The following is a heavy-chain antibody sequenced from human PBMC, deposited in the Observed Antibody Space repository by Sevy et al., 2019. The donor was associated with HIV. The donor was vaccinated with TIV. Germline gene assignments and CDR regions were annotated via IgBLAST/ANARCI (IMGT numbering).Heavy chain of an antibody. CDR3: ARGARWSRITMVRGVPVVFDY. CDR2: INHSGST. CDR1: GGSFSGYY. V-gene: IGHV4-34*01. Sequence: TLSLTCAVYGGSFSGYYWSWIRQPPGKGLEWIGEINHSGSTNYNPSLKSRVTISVDTSKNQFSLKLSSVTAADTAVYYCARGARWSRITMVRGVPVVFDYWGQGTLVTVSS. J-gene: IGHJ4*02. D-gene: IGHD3-10*01.